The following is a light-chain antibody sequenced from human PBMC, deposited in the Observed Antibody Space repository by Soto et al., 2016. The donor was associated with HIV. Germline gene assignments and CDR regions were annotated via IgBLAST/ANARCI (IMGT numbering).Light chain of an antibody. CDR3: QQFYSLPLT. CDR1: QSINSW. V-gene: IGKV1-5*03. CDR2: KAS. Sequence: DIQMTQSPSTLSASVGDRVTITCRASQSINSWLAWYQQKPGKAPTLLIYKASTLESGVPSGFSGSGSGTYFTFTISSLQPEDIATYYCQQFYSLPLTFGGGTKVEIK. J-gene: IGKJ4*01.